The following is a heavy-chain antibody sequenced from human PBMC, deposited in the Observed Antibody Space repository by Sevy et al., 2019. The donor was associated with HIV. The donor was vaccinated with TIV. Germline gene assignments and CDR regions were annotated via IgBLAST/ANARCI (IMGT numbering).Heavy chain of an antibody. CDR1: GFTFSDYG. V-gene: IGHV3-30*02. CDR3: AKNTASAGTGGFDY. J-gene: IGHJ4*02. Sequence: GGSLRLSCTVSGFTFSDYGMHWVRQTPGKGLEWVAFIGYDGSDKYFSDSVKGRFAISRDNSKNTLFLQMNSLRNEDTGIYYCAKNTASAGTGGFDYWGQGALLTVSP. CDR2: IGYDGSDK. D-gene: IGHD6-13*01.